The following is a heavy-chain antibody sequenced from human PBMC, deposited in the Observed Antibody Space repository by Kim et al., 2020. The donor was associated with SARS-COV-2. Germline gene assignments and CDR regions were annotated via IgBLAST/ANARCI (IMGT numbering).Heavy chain of an antibody. Sequence: DGGTTEYAAPGKGRFTISGDDSKNTLYLQMNSLKTEDTAVYYCTTGSPPRNWGQGTLVTVSS. D-gene: IGHD6-13*01. J-gene: IGHJ4*02. V-gene: IGHV3-15*01. CDR3: TTGSPPRN. CDR2: DGGTT.